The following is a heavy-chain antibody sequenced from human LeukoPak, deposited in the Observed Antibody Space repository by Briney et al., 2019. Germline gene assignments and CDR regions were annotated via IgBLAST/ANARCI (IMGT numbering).Heavy chain of an antibody. CDR2: IKQDGSEK. D-gene: IGHD6-6*01. J-gene: IGHJ4*02. Sequence: GGSLRLSCAASGFTFSNYWMSWVRQAPGKGLEWVANIKQDGSEKSYVGSVTGRFTISRDNAKNSLHLEMNSLRAEDTAVYYCARGYSSSSPGSYWGQGTLVTVSS. CDR3: ARGYSSSSPGSY. CDR1: GFTFSNYW. V-gene: IGHV3-7*04.